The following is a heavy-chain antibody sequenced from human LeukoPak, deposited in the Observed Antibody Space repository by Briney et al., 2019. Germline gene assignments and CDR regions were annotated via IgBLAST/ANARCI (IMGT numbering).Heavy chain of an antibody. J-gene: IGHJ5*02. D-gene: IGHD3-3*01. Sequence: SETLSLTCAVYGGSFSGYYWSWIRQPPGKGLEWIGEINHSGSTNYNPSLKSRVTISVDTSKNQFSLKLSSVTAADTAVYYCARRKKKNYDFWKNSPGAWFDPWGQGTLVTVSS. CDR2: INHSGST. CDR3: ARRKKKNYDFWKNSPGAWFDP. V-gene: IGHV4-34*01. CDR1: GGSFSGYY.